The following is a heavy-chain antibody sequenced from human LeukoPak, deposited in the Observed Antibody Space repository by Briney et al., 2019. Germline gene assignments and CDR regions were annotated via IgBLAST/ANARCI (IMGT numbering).Heavy chain of an antibody. CDR2: ISSSGSTI. J-gene: IGHJ3*02. D-gene: IGHD3-10*01. CDR3: ASAMVRDRYAFDI. Sequence: GGSPRLSCAASGFTFSDYYMSWIRQAPGKGLEWVSYISSSGSTIYYADSVKGRFTISRDNAKNSLYLQMNSLRAEDTAVYYCASAMVRDRYAFDIWGQGTMVTVSS. CDR1: GFTFSDYY. V-gene: IGHV3-11*01.